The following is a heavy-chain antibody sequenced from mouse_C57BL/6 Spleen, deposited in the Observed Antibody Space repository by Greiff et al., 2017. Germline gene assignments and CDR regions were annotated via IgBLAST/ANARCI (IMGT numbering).Heavy chain of an antibody. V-gene: IGHV1-64*01. D-gene: IGHD4-1*01. J-gene: IGHJ4*01. CDR1: GYTFTSYW. CDR3: AIHWGAMDY. Sequence: QVQLKQPGAELVKPGASVKLSCKASGYTFTSYWMHWVKQRPGRGLEWIGMIHPNSGSTNYNEKFKSKATLTVDKSSSTAYMQLSSLTSEDSAVYYCAIHWGAMDYWGQGTSVTVSS. CDR2: IHPNSGST.